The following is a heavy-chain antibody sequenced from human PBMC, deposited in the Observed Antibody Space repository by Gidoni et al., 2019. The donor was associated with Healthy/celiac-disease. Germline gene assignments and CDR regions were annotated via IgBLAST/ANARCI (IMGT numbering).Heavy chain of an antibody. D-gene: IGHD3-22*01. CDR2: INHSGST. J-gene: IGHJ5*02. CDR1: GGSFSGYY. CDR3: ARGFYYDSSGYQVYWFDP. V-gene: IGHV4-34*01. Sequence: QVQLQQWGAGLLKPSETLSLTCAVYGGSFSGYYWSWIRQPPGKGLEWIGEINHSGSTNYNPSLKSRVTISVDTSKNQFSLKLSSVTAADTAVYYCARGFYYDSSGYQVYWFDPWGQGTLVTVSS.